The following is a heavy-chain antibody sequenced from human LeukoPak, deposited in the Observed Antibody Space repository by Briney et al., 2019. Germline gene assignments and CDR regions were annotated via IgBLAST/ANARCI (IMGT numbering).Heavy chain of an antibody. CDR3: ARDPRYCSGGSCYGYNWFDP. J-gene: IGHJ5*02. Sequence: ASVKVSCKASGYTLTGYYMHWVRQAPGQGLEWMGWINPNSGGANYAQKLQGRVTMTRDTSISTAYMELSRLRSDDTAVYYCARDPRYCSGGSCYGYNWFDPWGQGTLVTVSS. D-gene: IGHD2-15*01. V-gene: IGHV1-2*02. CDR1: GYTLTGYY. CDR2: INPNSGGA.